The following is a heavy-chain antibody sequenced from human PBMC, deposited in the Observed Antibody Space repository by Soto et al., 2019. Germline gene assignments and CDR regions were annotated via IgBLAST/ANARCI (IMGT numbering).Heavy chain of an antibody. CDR2: IYYTGST. V-gene: IGHV4-31*03. CDR3: ARAEGYYDILTGYYNAYCFDY. D-gene: IGHD3-9*01. J-gene: IGHJ4*02. Sequence: PSDPQSLPCTVSGGYIRSVGYYWIWIRQHPAKGLEWIGYIYYTGSTYYNPSLKSRVTISVDTSKNQFSLRLSSVTAADTAVYYCARAEGYYDILTGYYNAYCFDYWGQGNLVTVSS. CDR1: GGYIRSVGYY.